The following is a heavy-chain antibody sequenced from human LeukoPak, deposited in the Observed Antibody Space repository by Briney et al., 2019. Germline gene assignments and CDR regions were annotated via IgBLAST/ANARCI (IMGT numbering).Heavy chain of an antibody. D-gene: IGHD6-13*01. Sequence: PGGSLRLSCAVSGFSVSNNYMNWVRQAPGKGLEWVSLIYSRGGTSYADSVKGRFTISGDSSKNTLFLQMNSLRVEDTAVYYCARDPPGIAASGTYYWGQGTLVTVSS. CDR2: IYSRGGT. J-gene: IGHJ4*02. CDR3: ARDPPGIAASGTYY. CDR1: GFSVSNNY. V-gene: IGHV3-53*01.